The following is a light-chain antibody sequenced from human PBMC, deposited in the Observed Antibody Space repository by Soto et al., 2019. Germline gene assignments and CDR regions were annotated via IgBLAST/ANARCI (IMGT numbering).Light chain of an antibody. CDR2: DVS. J-gene: IGLJ3*02. V-gene: IGLV2-14*01. Sequence: QSVLTQPASVSGSPGQSITISCTGTSSDVGGYNYVSWYQQHPGKAPKLMIYDVSNRPSGVSNRFSGPKSGNTASLTISGLQAEDEADYYCSSYTSSWVFGGGTKLTVL. CDR1: SSDVGGYNY. CDR3: SSYTSSWV.